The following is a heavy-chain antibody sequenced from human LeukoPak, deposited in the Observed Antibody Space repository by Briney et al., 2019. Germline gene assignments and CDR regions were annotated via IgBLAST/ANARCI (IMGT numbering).Heavy chain of an antibody. J-gene: IGHJ4*02. CDR2: ISGSGVST. V-gene: IGHV3-23*01. CDR3: ARLTGTCDY. Sequence: GGSLRLSCAASGFTFSSYALSWVRQAPGKGLEWVSSISGSGVSTYYADSVKGRFTISRDNSKNTLYLQMNSLRAEDTAVYYCARLTGTCDYWGQGTLVTVSS. CDR1: GFTFSSYA. D-gene: IGHD1-1*01.